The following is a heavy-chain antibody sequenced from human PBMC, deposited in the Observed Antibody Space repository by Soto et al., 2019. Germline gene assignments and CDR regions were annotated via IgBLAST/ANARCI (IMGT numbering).Heavy chain of an antibody. CDR1: GGTFSSYV. CDR2: IIPIFGTA. D-gene: IGHD4-17*01. V-gene: IGHV1-69*06. Sequence: QVQLVQSGAEVKKPGSSVKVSCKASGGTFSSYVISWVRQAPGQGLEWMGGIIPIFGTANYAQKFQGRVTIIADKSKSTAYMELRSLRSEDTAVDYCARDPDYGDYQNNSEFDYWGQGTLVTVSS. J-gene: IGHJ4*02. CDR3: ARDPDYGDYQNNSEFDY.